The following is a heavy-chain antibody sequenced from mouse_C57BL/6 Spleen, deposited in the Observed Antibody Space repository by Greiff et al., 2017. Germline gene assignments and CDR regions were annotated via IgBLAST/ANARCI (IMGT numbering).Heavy chain of an antibody. CDR1: GYTFTSYW. V-gene: IGHV1-53*01. J-gene: IGHJ4*01. CDR2: INPSNGGT. D-gene: IGHD1-1*01. CDR3: AREEDGSSFYYYAMDY. Sequence: VQLQQPGTELVKPGASVTLSCKASGYTFTSYWMHWVKQRPGQGLEWIGNINPSNGGTNYNEKFKSKATLTVDKSSSTAYMQLSSLTSEDSAVYYCAREEDGSSFYYYAMDYWGQGTSVTVSS.